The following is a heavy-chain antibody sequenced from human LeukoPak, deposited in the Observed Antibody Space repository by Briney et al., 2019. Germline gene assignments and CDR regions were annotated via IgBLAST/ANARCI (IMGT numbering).Heavy chain of an antibody. CDR2: IDWDDDK. J-gene: IGHJ4*02. Sequence: SGPALVKPTQTLTLTCTFAGFSLSTSGMRVSWIRQPPGKALEWLARIDWDDDKFYSTSLKTRLTISKDTSKNQVVLTMTNMDPVDTATYYCARAMVRGILDYWGQGTLVTVSS. CDR1: GFSLSTSGMR. CDR3: ARAMVRGILDY. D-gene: IGHD3-10*01. V-gene: IGHV2-70*04.